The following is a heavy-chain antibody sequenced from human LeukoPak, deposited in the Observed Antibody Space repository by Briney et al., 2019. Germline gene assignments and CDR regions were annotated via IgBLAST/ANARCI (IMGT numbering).Heavy chain of an antibody. CDR3: ARVEATVTSSVFDY. CDR1: GFTFSSYS. CDR2: TSSRSSYI. D-gene: IGHD4-17*01. V-gene: IGHV3-21*01. Sequence: GGSLRLSCAASGFTFSSYSMNWVRQAPGKGLEWVSSTSSRSSYIYYADSVKGRFTISRDNAKKSLYLQMNSLRAEDTAIYYCARVEATVTSSVFDYWGQGTLVTVSS. J-gene: IGHJ4*02.